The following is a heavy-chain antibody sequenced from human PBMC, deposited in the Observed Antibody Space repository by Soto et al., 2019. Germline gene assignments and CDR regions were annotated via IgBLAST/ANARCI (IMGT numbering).Heavy chain of an antibody. CDR3: ARDLGGYSGYDFEVVAATYNWFDP. CDR1: GGSISSGGYY. J-gene: IGHJ5*02. Sequence: SQTLSLTCTVSGGSISSGGYYWSWIRQHPGKGLEWIGYIYYSGSTYYNPSLKSRVTISVDTSKNQFSLKLSSVTAADTAVYYCARDLGGYSGYDFEVVAATYNWFDPWGQGTLVTVSS. CDR2: IYYSGST. D-gene: IGHD5-12*01. V-gene: IGHV4-31*03.